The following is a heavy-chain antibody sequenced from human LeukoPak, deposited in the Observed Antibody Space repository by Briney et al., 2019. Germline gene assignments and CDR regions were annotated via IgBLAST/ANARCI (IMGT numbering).Heavy chain of an antibody. D-gene: IGHD5-18*01. CDR1: GGSFSGYY. J-gene: IGHJ4*02. CDR3: ARGTRTRGYSSFDY. Sequence: SETLSLTCAVYGGSFSGYYWSWIRQPPGKGLEWIGEINHSGSTNYNPSLKSRVTISVDTSKSQFSLKLSSVTAADTAVYYCARGTRTRGYSSFDYWGQGTLVTVSS. V-gene: IGHV4-34*01. CDR2: INHSGST.